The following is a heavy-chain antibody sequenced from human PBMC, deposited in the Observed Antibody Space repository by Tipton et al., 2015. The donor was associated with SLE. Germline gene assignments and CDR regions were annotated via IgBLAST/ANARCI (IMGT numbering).Heavy chain of an antibody. Sequence: SLRLSCAASGLDFGRYSLHWVRQAPGKGLEWVTFISYDGDSKYYADSVKGRFTISRDNTKSVLFLQMNSLRIEDTAVYYCARDRWSGIVRPNLVSDYWGQGTLVTVSS. V-gene: IGHV3-30*04. CDR1: GLDFGRYS. D-gene: IGHD1-26*01. CDR3: ARDRWSGIVRPNLVSDY. J-gene: IGHJ4*02. CDR2: ISYDGDSK.